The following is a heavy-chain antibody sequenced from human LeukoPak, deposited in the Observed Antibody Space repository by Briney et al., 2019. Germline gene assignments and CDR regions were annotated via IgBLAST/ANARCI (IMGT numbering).Heavy chain of an antibody. D-gene: IGHD3-16*01. Sequence: GGSLRLSCAASGVTFSSYAMSWVRQAPGKGLEWVSAISGSGGSTYYADSVKGGFAISRDNSKNTLYLQINSLRPEDTAVYYCAKDLGYYDYVWGTLDYWGQGTLVTVSS. CDR1: GVTFSSYA. CDR3: AKDLGYYDYVWGTLDY. CDR2: ISGSGGST. J-gene: IGHJ4*02. V-gene: IGHV3-23*01.